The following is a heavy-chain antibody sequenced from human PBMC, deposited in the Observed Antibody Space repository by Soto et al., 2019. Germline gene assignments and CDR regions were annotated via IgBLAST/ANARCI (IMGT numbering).Heavy chain of an antibody. J-gene: IGHJ4*02. CDR3: ARRVEMATIGDYFDY. V-gene: IGHV1-18*01. CDR1: GYTFTSYG. CDR2: ISAYSGNT. D-gene: IGHD5-12*01. Sequence: ASVKVSCKASGYTFTSYGISWVRQAPGQGLEWMGWISAYSGNTNYAQKLQGRVTMTTDTSTSTAYMELRSLRSDDTAVYYCARRVEMATIGDYFDYWGQGTLVTVSS.